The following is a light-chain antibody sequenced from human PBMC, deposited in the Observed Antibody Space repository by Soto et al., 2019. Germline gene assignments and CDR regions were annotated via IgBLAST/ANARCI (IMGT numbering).Light chain of an antibody. V-gene: IGLV1-44*01. CDR3: AAWDDSLDGYV. J-gene: IGLJ1*01. CDR2: YNN. CDR1: SSNIGSNT. Sequence: QSVLTQPPSASGTPGQRVTISCSGSSSNIGSNTVNWYQQLPGTAPKLLIYYNNQRPSGVPDRFSGSKSGTSASLAISGLQSEDEADYYCAAWDDSLDGYVFGTGTKLTV.